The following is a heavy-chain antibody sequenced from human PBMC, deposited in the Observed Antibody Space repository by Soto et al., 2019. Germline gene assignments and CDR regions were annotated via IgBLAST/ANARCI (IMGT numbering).Heavy chain of an antibody. CDR3: ARDNKYGMDV. V-gene: IGHV3-30-3*01. CDR1: GFTFSSYA. Sequence: QVQLVESGGGVVQPGRSLRLSCAASGFTFSSYAMHWVRQAPGKGLEWVAVISYDGSNKYYADSVKGRFTISRDNSKNTLYLQMNSLRAEHTAVYYCARDNKYGMDVWGQGTTVTVSS. J-gene: IGHJ6*02. CDR2: ISYDGSNK.